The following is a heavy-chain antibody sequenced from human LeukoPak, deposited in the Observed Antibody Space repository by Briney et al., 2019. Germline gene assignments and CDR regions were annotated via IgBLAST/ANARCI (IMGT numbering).Heavy chain of an antibody. Sequence: TSETLSLTCTVSGGSISSSPYYWGLIRQPPGKGWQWIGSIYYSGTTHYSPSLESRVTISVDTSKTQFSLKLASVTAADTAIYYCAKGAGGFSYYNWFDPWGQGTLVTVSS. CDR3: AKGAGGFSYYNWFDP. CDR1: GGSISSSPYY. J-gene: IGHJ5*02. CDR2: IYYSGTT. D-gene: IGHD5-18*01. V-gene: IGHV4-39*07.